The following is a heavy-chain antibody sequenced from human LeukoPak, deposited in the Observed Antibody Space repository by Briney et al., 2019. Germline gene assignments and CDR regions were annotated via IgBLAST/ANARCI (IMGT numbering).Heavy chain of an antibody. CDR2: IRSNAHGGTT. Sequence: GGSLRLSCTTSGFTFADYAINWVRQTPGEGLEWVGFIRSNAHGGTTDYAASVKGRFSISRDDSKTIAYLQMDSLKTDDTAVYYCARAYVGPTLAAYYGMDVWGLGTTVIVSS. D-gene: IGHD1-26*01. V-gene: IGHV3-49*04. CDR1: GFTFADYA. J-gene: IGHJ6*02. CDR3: ARAYVGPTLAAYYGMDV.